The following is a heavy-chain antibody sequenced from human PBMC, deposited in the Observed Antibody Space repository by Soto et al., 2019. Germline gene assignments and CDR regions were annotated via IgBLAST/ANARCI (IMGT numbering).Heavy chain of an antibody. CDR2: INSSGSDI. J-gene: IGHJ5*02. Sequence: GGSLRLSCAASGFIFSDHWMHWVRQVPGKGLVWVACINSSGSDISYADSVKGRFTISRDNAKNPLYLQMDSLRAEDTAVYYCARGDHLDPWGQGTLVTVSS. CDR1: GFIFSDHW. CDR3: ARGDHLDP. V-gene: IGHV3-74*01.